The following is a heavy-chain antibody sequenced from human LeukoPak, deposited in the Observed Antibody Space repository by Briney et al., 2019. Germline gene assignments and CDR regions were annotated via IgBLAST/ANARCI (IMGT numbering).Heavy chain of an antibody. J-gene: IGHJ4*02. Sequence: SCKASGGTFSSYAISWVRQAPGKGLEWVSAISGNGGSTYYADSVKGRFTISRDNSKNTLYLQMNSLRAEDTAVYYCANDPYSSSWYGGLDYWGQGTLVTVSS. D-gene: IGHD6-13*01. CDR2: ISGNGGST. CDR1: GGTFSSYA. CDR3: ANDPYSSSWYGGLDY. V-gene: IGHV3-23*01.